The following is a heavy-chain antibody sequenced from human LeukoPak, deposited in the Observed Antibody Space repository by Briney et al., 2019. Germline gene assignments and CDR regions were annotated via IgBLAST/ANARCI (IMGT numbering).Heavy chain of an antibody. J-gene: IGHJ4*02. Sequence: SETLSLTRTVSGGSISSNSYYWGWIRQPPGKGLEWIGSIYYSGSTYYNPPLRSRVTISVDKSKNQFSLKLSSVTAADTAVYYCASEPNYYGSGSYFHYWGQGTLVTVS. V-gene: IGHV4-39*07. CDR1: GGSISSNSYY. CDR2: IYYSGST. CDR3: ASEPNYYGSGSYFHY. D-gene: IGHD3-10*01.